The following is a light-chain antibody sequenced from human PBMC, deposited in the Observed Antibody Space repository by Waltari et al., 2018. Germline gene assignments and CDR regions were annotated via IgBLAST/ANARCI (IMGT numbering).Light chain of an antibody. CDR1: QSVSSY. CDR3: QKYSSSPYS. J-gene: IGKJ2*03. V-gene: IGKV3-20*01. CDR2: GAS. Sequence: VILTQSPATLSLSPGERATLSCRASQSVSSYLAWYQQKPGQAPRLLIYGASSRATGIPDRFSGSGSGTEFTLTISILEPEDFAVYYCQKYSSSPYSFGQGTKVEIK.